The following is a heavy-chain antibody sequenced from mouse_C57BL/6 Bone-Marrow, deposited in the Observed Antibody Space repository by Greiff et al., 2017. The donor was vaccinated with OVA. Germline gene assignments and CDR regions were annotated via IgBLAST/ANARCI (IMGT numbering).Heavy chain of an antibody. CDR3: ARLLWLRRAWFAY. J-gene: IGHJ3*01. D-gene: IGHD2-2*01. CDR2: ISNLAYSI. Sequence: EVKLVESGGGLVQPGGSLKLSCAASGFTFSDYGMAWVRQAPRKGPEWVAFISNLAYSIYYADNVTGRFTISRENAKNTLYLEMSSLRSEDTAMYYCARLLWLRRAWFAYWGQGTLVTVSA. CDR1: GFTFSDYG. V-gene: IGHV5-15*04.